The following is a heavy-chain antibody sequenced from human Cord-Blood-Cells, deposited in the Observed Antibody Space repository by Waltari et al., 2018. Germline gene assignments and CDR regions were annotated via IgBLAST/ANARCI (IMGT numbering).Heavy chain of an antibody. CDR3: ACGGGLGENNWFDP. J-gene: IGHJ5*02. Sequence: QVQLQESGPGLVKPSETLSLTCAVSGSSLSSGYYWGCIRQPPGKGLEWIGSIYHSGSTYYNPSLKSRVTISVDTSKNQFSLKLSSVTAADTAVYYCACGGGLGENNWFDPWGQGTLVTVSS. V-gene: IGHV4-38-2*01. CDR2: IYHSGST. D-gene: IGHD6-19*01. CDR1: GSSLSSGYY.